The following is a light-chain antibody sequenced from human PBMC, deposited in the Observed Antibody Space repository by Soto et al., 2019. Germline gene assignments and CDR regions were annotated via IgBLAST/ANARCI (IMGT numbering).Light chain of an antibody. CDR1: EDIGNY. V-gene: IGKV1-27*01. CDR3: QKYHSAPHT. Sequence: DIQMTQSPSSLSASVGDRVTITCRASEDIGNYLAWYQQKPGKGPNLLIYTASTLQSGVPSRFSGSGSGTDFTLTISSLQPEDVATYYCQKYHSAPHTFGGGTKVGIK. CDR2: TAS. J-gene: IGKJ4*01.